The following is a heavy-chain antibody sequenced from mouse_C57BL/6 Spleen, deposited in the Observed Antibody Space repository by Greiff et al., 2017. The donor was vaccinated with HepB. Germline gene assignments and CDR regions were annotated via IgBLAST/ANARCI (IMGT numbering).Heavy chain of an antibody. CDR2: IYPGDGDT. J-gene: IGHJ2*01. D-gene: IGHD1-1*01. Sequence: QVQLQQSGPELVKPGASVKISCKASGYAFSSSWMNWVKQRPGKGLEWIGRIYPGDGDTNYNGKFKGKATLTADKSSSTAYMQLSSLTSEASAVYFCARGYYGSSYYFDYWGQGTTLTVSS. CDR3: ARGYYGSSYYFDY. V-gene: IGHV1-82*01. CDR1: GYAFSSSW.